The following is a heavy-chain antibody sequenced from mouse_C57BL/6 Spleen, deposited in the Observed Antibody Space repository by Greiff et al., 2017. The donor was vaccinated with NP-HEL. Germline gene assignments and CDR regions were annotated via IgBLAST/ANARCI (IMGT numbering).Heavy chain of an antibody. CDR3: AREGYLGSMDY. CDR1: GFTFSDYG. V-gene: IGHV5-17*01. J-gene: IGHJ4*01. D-gene: IGHD4-1*01. CDR2: ISSGSSTI. Sequence: EVQRVESGGGLVKPGGSLKLSCAASGFTFSDYGMHWVRQAPEKGLEWVAYISSGSSTIYYADTVKGRFTISRDNAKNTLFLQMTSLRSEDTAMYYCAREGYLGSMDYWGQGTSVTVSS.